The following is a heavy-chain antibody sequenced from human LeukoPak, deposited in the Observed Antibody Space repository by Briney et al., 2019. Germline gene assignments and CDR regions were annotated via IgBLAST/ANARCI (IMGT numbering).Heavy chain of an antibody. CDR1: GGSISSYY. V-gene: IGHV4-59*01. CDR2: IYYSGST. J-gene: IGHJ5*02. CDR3: AGGLYYDSLNWFDP. Sequence: SETLSLTFSVSGGSISSYYWSWIRQPPGEGLEWIGYIYYSGSTNYNPSLKSRVTISVDTSKNQFSLKLSSVTAADTAVYYCAGGLYYDSLNWFDPWGQGTLVTVSS. D-gene: IGHD3-3*01.